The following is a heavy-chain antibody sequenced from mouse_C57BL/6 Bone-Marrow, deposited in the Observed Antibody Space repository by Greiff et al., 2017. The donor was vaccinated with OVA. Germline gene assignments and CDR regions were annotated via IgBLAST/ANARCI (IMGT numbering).Heavy chain of an antibody. CDR3: ARRGTTVVEYWYFDV. Sequence: EVKLVESGGDLVKPGGSLKLSCAASGFTFSSYGMSWVRQTPDKRLEWVATISSGGSYTYYPDSVKGRFTISRDNAKNTLYLQMSSLKSEDTAMYYCARRGTTVVEYWYFDVWGTGTTVTVSS. D-gene: IGHD1-1*01. CDR2: ISSGGSYT. CDR1: GFTFSSYG. V-gene: IGHV5-6*02. J-gene: IGHJ1*03.